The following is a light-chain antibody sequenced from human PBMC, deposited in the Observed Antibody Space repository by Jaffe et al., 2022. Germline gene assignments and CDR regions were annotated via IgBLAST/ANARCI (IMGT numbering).Light chain of an antibody. CDR2: AAS. J-gene: IGKJ4*01. Sequence: DIQMSQSPSSLSASVGERVIITCRASQGISNSLAWYQQRPGRVPTLLIYAASTLQSGVPSRFSGSGSGTDFTLTISSLQPEDVATYYCQKHNSVPLIFGGGTKVEIK. CDR3: QKHNSVPLI. CDR1: QGISNS. V-gene: IGKV1-27*01.